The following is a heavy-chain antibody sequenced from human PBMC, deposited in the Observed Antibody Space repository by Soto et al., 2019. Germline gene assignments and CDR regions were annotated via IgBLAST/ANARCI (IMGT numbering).Heavy chain of an antibody. CDR3: ARLRCCSGGSSFGEY. D-gene: IGHD2-15*01. CDR1: GYSFNTYW. Sequence: PGESLKISCKGSGYSFNTYWIGWVRQMPGKGLEWMGIIYPGDSDTRYSPSFQGQVTISVDKSITTAYLQWSSLKAPDTAMYYCARLRCCSGGSSFGEYWGQETLVTVSS. J-gene: IGHJ4*02. CDR2: IYPGDSDT. V-gene: IGHV5-51*01.